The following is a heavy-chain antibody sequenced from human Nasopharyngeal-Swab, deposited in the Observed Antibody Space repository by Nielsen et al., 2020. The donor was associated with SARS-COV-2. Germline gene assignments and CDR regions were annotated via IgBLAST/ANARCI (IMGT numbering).Heavy chain of an antibody. D-gene: IGHD6-13*01. CDR1: GGSISSGSYY. Sequence: SETLSLTCTVSGGSISSGSYYWSWIRQPAGKGLEWIGRIYTSGSTNYNPSLKSRVTISVDTSKNQFSLKLSSVTAADTAVYYCARLLGQQLATMGLNYYYYGMDVWGQGTTVTVSS. J-gene: IGHJ6*02. CDR3: ARLLGQQLATMGLNYYYYGMDV. CDR2: IYTSGST. V-gene: IGHV4-61*02.